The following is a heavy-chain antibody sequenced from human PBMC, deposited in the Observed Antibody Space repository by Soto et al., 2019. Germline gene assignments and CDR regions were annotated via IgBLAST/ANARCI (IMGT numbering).Heavy chain of an antibody. Sequence: QVHLVQSGAEVKKPGASVKVSCKGSGYGFTTYGITWVRQAPGQGLEWMAWISAHNGNTNYAHKLQGRDTVSSDTPTSTAYMELRSPRSDDTAVYSCARGRYGDYWGQGALVTVPS. D-gene: IGHD1-1*01. CDR2: ISAHNGNT. CDR1: GYGFTTYG. J-gene: IGHJ4*02. V-gene: IGHV1-18*01. CDR3: ARGRYGDY.